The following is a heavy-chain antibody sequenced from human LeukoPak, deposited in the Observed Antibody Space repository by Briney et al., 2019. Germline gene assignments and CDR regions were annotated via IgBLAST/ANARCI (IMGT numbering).Heavy chain of an antibody. V-gene: IGHV5-51*01. CDR1: GYSFTTHW. CDR2: IFPGDSDT. J-gene: IGHJ4*02. CDR3: ASSESQTKFDY. D-gene: IGHD1/OR15-1a*01. Sequence: GESLKISCKGSGYSFTTHWIGWVRQMPGKGLEWMGIIFPGDSDTAYSPSFQGHVTISADKSISTAFLQWSSLKASGSAMYYCASSESQTKFDYWGQGTLVTVSS.